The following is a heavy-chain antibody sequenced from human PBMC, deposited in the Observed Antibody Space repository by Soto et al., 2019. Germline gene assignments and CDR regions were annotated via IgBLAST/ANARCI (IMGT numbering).Heavy chain of an antibody. V-gene: IGHV1-24*01. Sequence: ASVKVSCKVSGYTLTELSMHWVRQAPGKGLEWMGGFDPEDGETIYAQKFQGRVTMTEDTSTDTAYMELSSLRSEDTASCVGCGGFNYYGMDVWGQGTTVTVSS. D-gene: IGHD2-21*01. CDR1: GYTLTELS. CDR3: CGGFNYYGMDV. CDR2: FDPEDGET. J-gene: IGHJ6*02.